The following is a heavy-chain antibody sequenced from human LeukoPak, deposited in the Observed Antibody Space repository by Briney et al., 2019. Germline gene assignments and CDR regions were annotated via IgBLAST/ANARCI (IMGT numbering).Heavy chain of an antibody. CDR3: AKVRLYGDYPEIDY. CDR1: GFTFSSYA. D-gene: IGHD4-17*01. Sequence: PGGSLRLSCAASGFTFSSYAMTWVRQAPGKGLEWVSLISGSAAVTNYADSVKGRFTISRENSKNTLYLQMNSLRAEDTAVYYCAKVRLYGDYPEIDYWGQGTLVAVSS. J-gene: IGHJ4*02. V-gene: IGHV3-23*01. CDR2: ISGSAAVT.